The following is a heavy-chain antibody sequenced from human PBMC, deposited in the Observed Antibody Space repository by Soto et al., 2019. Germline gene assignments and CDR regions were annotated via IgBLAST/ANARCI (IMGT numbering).Heavy chain of an antibody. J-gene: IGHJ3*02. V-gene: IGHV3-48*02. CDR3: AGDSSGWYDPPDAFDI. CDR1: GFTFRSYS. CDR2: ISSSSSTI. Sequence: LRLSCAASGFTFRSYSMNWVRQAPGKGLEWVSYISSSSSTIYYADSVKGRFTISRDNAKNSLYLQMNSLRDEDTAVYYCAGDSSGWYDPPDAFDIWAQGTMVTVSS. D-gene: IGHD6-19*01.